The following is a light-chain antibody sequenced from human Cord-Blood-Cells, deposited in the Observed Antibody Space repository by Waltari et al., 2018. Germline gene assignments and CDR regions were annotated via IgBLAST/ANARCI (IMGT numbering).Light chain of an antibody. Sequence: AIRMTQSPSSLSASTGDRVTITCRASQGISSYLAWYQQKPGKAPKLLIYAASTLQSGVPSRFGGSGSGTDFTLTISCLQSEDFATYYCQQYYSYPYTFGQGTKLEIK. CDR2: AAS. CDR1: QGISSY. CDR3: QQYYSYPYT. V-gene: IGKV1-8*01. J-gene: IGKJ2*01.